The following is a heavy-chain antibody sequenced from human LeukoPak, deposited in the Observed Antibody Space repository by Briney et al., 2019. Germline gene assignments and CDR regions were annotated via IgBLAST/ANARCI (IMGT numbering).Heavy chain of an antibody. J-gene: IGHJ3*02. D-gene: IGHD6-19*01. CDR1: GFTFSSYA. Sequence: GGSLSLSCAASGFTFSSYAMSWLRQAPGKGREWVSAISGSGGSTYYADSVKGRFTISRDNSKNTLYLQMNSLRAEDTAVYYCARVEHRLVHAFDIWGQGTMVTVSS. CDR3: ARVEHRLVHAFDI. V-gene: IGHV3-23*01. CDR2: ISGSGGST.